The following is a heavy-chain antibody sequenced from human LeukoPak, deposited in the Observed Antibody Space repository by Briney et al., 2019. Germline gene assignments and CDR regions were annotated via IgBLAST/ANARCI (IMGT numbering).Heavy chain of an antibody. V-gene: IGHV1-69*04. Sequence: GASVKVSCEASGGTFSSYAISWVRQAPGQGLEWMGRIIPILGIANYAQKFQGRVTITADKSTSTAYMELSSLRSEDTAVYYCARGAYSGYATIFDYWGQGTLVTVSS. D-gene: IGHD5-12*01. CDR1: GGTFSSYA. CDR3: ARGAYSGYATIFDY. J-gene: IGHJ4*02. CDR2: IIPILGIA.